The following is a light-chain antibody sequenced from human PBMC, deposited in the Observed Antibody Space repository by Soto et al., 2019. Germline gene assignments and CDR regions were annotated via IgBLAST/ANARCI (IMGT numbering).Light chain of an antibody. V-gene: IGKV1-5*03. CDR3: QQYNSYSPGYT. CDR1: QSISSW. CDR2: KAS. J-gene: IGKJ2*01. Sequence: DIQMTQSPSTLSASVGDRVTITCRASQSISSWLAWYQQKPGKAPKLLIYKASSLESGVPSRFNXSGSGTEFTLTISSLQPDDFATYYCQQYNSYSPGYTFGQGTKLEIK.